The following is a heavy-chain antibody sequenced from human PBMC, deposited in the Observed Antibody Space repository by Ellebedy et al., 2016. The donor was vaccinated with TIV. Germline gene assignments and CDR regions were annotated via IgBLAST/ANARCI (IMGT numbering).Heavy chain of an antibody. Sequence: GGSLRLXXAASGFSFTNSNMNWVRQAPGKGLEWVANIKQDGSEKYYVDSVKGRFTISRDNAKNSLYLQMNSLRAEDTAVYYCARDGAWFGDFAFDYWGQGTLVTVSS. V-gene: IGHV3-7*01. D-gene: IGHD3-10*01. J-gene: IGHJ4*02. CDR3: ARDGAWFGDFAFDY. CDR2: IKQDGSEK. CDR1: GFSFTNSN.